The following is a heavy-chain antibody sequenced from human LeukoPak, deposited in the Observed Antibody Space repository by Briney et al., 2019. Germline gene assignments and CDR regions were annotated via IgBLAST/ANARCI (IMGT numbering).Heavy chain of an antibody. CDR1: GYTFTSYW. J-gene: IGHJ3*02. V-gene: IGHV5-10-1*01. CDR3: ARHAVVVAATPDAFDI. Sequence: GESLKISFQGSGYTFTSYWIAWVRQMPGKGLEGMGRIEPSDSYTNYSPSFQGHVTISADKSISTAYLQWSSLKASDTAMYYCARHAVVVAATPDAFDIWGQGTMVTVSS. D-gene: IGHD2-15*01. CDR2: IEPSDSYT.